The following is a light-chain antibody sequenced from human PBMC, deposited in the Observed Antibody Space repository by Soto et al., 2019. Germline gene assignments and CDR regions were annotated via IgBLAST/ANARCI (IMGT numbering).Light chain of an antibody. CDR1: ESVSGW. CDR2: DVS. CDR3: QQYEACSGT. V-gene: IGKV1-5*01. Sequence: DIQMTQYPSIRPALLAPTVSVPCRASESVSGWLAWYQQKPGEAPKLLVYDVSALPRGVPSRFSGSGSGTNFTLTITSLQPEDFAAYYCQQYEACSGTFGQGTKVDIK. J-gene: IGKJ1*01.